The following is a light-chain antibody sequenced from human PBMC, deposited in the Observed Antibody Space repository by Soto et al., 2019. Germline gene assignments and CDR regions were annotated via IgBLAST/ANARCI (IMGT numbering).Light chain of an antibody. CDR2: QDN. Sequence: SYELTQPPSVSVSPGQTASITCSGDKLGDKYACWYQQKPGQSPVEVIYQDNKRPSGIPERFSGSNSGNTATLTISGTQAMDEADYYCQAWDSSTGVVFGGGTKLTVL. CDR1: KLGDKY. J-gene: IGLJ2*01. V-gene: IGLV3-1*01. CDR3: QAWDSSTGVV.